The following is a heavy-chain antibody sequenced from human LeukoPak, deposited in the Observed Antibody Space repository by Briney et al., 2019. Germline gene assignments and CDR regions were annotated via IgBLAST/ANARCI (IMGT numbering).Heavy chain of an antibody. CDR1: GFTFSGSA. Sequence: GGSLRLSCAASGFTFSGSAMHWVRQASGKGLEWVGRIRSKANRYATAYAASVKGRFTISRDDSKNTAYLQMNSLKTEDTAVYYCTRRRLGYCSSTSCYKSDAFDIWGQGTMVTVTS. D-gene: IGHD2-2*02. CDR2: IRSKANRYAT. J-gene: IGHJ3*02. CDR3: TRRRLGYCSSTSCYKSDAFDI. V-gene: IGHV3-73*01.